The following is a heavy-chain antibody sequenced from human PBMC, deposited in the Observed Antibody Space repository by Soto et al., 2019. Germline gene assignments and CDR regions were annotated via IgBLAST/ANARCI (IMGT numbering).Heavy chain of an antibody. D-gene: IGHD3-22*01. J-gene: IGHJ4*02. CDR1: GYTLTELS. CDR2: FDPEDGET. Sequence: ASVKVSCKVSGYTLTELSMHWVRQAPGKGLEWMGGFDPEDGETIYAQKFQGRVTMTEDTSTDTAYMELSSLRSEDTAVYYCVTALDCSDSSGLFDYSAQGTLVTVSS. V-gene: IGHV1-24*01. CDR3: VTALDCSDSSGLFDY.